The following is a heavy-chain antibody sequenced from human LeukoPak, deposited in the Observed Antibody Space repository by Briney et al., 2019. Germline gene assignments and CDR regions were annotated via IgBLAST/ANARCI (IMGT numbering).Heavy chain of an antibody. CDR2: VSGSGGST. Sequence: PGGSLRLSCAASGFTFSSYYMSWVRQAPGKGLEWVSAVSGSGGSTYYADSVKGRFTISRDNSKNTLYLQMNSLRAEDTAVYYCAKDLYPLTHLGGTFASWGQGTLVTVSS. V-gene: IGHV3-23*01. CDR1: GFTFSSYY. D-gene: IGHD3-16*01. J-gene: IGHJ4*02. CDR3: AKDLYPLTHLGGTFAS.